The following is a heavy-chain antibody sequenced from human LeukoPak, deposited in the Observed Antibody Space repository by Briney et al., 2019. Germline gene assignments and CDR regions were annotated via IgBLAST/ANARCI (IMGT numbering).Heavy chain of an antibody. Sequence: PSETLSPTCTVSGGSISSYYWSWIRQPPGKGLEWIGYIYYSGSTNYNPSLKSRVTISVDTSKNQFSLKLSSVTAADTAVYYCARVVAAAGGAGWFDPWGQGTLVTVSS. D-gene: IGHD6-13*01. J-gene: IGHJ5*02. CDR1: GGSISSYY. CDR2: IYYSGST. CDR3: ARVVAAAGGAGWFDP. V-gene: IGHV4-59*12.